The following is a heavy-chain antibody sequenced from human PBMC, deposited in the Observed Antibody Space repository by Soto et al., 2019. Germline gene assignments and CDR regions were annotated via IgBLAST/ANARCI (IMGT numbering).Heavy chain of an antibody. J-gene: IGHJ6*02. D-gene: IGHD6-6*01. V-gene: IGHV5-10-1*01. Sequence: GESLKISCKGSGYSFTSYWISWVRQMPGKGLEWMGRIDPSDSYTNYSPSFQGHVTISADKSISTAYLQWSSLKASDTAMYYCARLHQLVGVANYYYYGMDVWGHGTTVTVSS. CDR3: ARLHQLVGVANYYYYGMDV. CDR2: IDPSDSYT. CDR1: GYSFTSYW.